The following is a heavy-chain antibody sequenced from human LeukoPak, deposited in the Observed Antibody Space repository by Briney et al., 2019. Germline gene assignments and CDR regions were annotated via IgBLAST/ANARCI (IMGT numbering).Heavy chain of an antibody. Sequence: PSETLSLTCTVSGGSISTYFWSWIRQPPGKGLEWIGHIYFSGSTNYNPSLQSRVTISVDTSKRQFSLKLTSVTAADTAVYFCARHQDHGDYPFDYWGQGTLVTVSS. CDR3: ARHQDHGDYPFDY. CDR2: IYFSGST. V-gene: IGHV4-59*08. CDR1: GGSISTYF. D-gene: IGHD4-17*01. J-gene: IGHJ4*02.